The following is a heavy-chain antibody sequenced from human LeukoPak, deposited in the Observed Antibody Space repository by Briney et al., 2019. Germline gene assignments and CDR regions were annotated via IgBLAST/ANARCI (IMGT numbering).Heavy chain of an antibody. CDR3: ASEVGPTEFDY. D-gene: IGHD1-26*01. Sequence: GGSLRLSCAASGFTFSYYIMHWVRQAPGKGLEWVALIAHDGSYKHCADSVEGRFTISGDNSKNTLYLQMNSLRGEDTAVYYCASEVGPTEFDYWGQGTLVTVSS. CDR1: GFTFSYYI. V-gene: IGHV3-30-3*01. CDR2: IAHDGSYK. J-gene: IGHJ4*02.